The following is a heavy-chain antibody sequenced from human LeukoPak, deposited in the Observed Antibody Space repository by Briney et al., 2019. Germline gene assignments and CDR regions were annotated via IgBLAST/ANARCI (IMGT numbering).Heavy chain of an antibody. D-gene: IGHD6-19*01. CDR2: INWDGGST. Sequence: GGSLGLSCAASGSTFEDHGMSWVRQVPGKGLEWVAGINWDGGSTGYADSVKGRFTISRDNAKNSLFLQMNSLRVEDTASYFCAMGDSSGWYFDYWGQGTLVTVSS. V-gene: IGHV3-20*04. CDR3: AMGDSSGWYFDY. J-gene: IGHJ4*02. CDR1: GSTFEDHG.